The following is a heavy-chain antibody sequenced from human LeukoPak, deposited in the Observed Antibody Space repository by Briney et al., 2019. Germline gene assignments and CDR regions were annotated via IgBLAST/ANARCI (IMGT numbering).Heavy chain of an antibody. V-gene: IGHV5-51*01. CDR2: TYPGDSDT. CDR3: AVAYCGGDCYSGYYYGMDV. D-gene: IGHD2-21*02. Sequence: GESLKISCKGSGYSFTSYWIGWVRQMPGKGLEWMGITYPGDSDTRYSPSFRGQVTISADKSISTAYLQWSSLKASDTAMYYCAVAYCGGDCYSGYYYGMDVWGQGTTVTVSS. CDR1: GYSFTSYW. J-gene: IGHJ6*02.